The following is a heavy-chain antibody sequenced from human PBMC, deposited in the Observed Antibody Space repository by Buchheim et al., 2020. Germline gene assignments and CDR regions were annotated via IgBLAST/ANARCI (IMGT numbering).Heavy chain of an antibody. V-gene: IGHV3-21*01. D-gene: IGHD3-22*01. J-gene: IGHJ4*02. CDR2: ISGSSSHI. Sequence: EVQLMESGGGLVNPGGSLRLACAASGFTFSNYNMHWVRQAPGKGLEWVSSISGSSSHIYPADSLRGRITISRDNAKNSLYFQMNSLSAEDTAVYYCARNEAYYDRSGYFLYWGQGT. CDR1: GFTFSNYN. CDR3: ARNEAYYDRSGYFLY.